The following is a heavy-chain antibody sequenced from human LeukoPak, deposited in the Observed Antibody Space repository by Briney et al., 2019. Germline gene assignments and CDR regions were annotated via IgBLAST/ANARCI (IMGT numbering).Heavy chain of an antibody. CDR3: AGAPLGYCSSTSCYPNWFDP. V-gene: IGHV4-39*01. CDR2: IYYSGST. CDR1: GGSISGSSYY. Sequence: PSETLSLTCTVSGGSISGSSYYWGWIRQPPGKGLEWIGSIYYSGSTYYNPSLKSRVTISVDTSKNQFSLKLSSVTAADTAVYYCAGAPLGYCSSTSCYPNWFDPWGQGTLVTVSS. D-gene: IGHD2-2*01. J-gene: IGHJ5*02.